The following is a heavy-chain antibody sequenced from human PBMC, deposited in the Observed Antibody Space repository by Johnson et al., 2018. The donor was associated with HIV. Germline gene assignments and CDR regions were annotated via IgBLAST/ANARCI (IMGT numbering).Heavy chain of an antibody. Sequence: VQLVESGGGVVQPGGSLRLSCAASRFTFSSYGMHWVRQAPGKGLEWVTFIRYDGSEKYFADSVKGRFTISRDNSKNKLYLQMSSLRLEDTALYYCAKDSSSRMGFPGFDIWGPGTMVTVSS. V-gene: IGHV3-30*02. D-gene: IGHD2-2*01. J-gene: IGHJ3*02. CDR2: IRYDGSEK. CDR1: RFTFSSYG. CDR3: AKDSSSRMGFPGFDI.